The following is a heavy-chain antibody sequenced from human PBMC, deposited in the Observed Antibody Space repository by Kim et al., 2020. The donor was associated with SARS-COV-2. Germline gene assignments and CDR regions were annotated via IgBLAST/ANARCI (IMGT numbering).Heavy chain of an antibody. V-gene: IGHV1-8*01. Sequence: ASVKVSCKASGYTFTTYDINWLRQASGQGLEWMGWMNPNSANTGYAQKFQGRVTMTRDTSISTAYMELTSLRSEDTAVYYCATGPIVLRGTYPFDYWGQGTLVTVSS. J-gene: IGHJ4*02. D-gene: IGHD3-10*01. CDR2: MNPNSANT. CDR3: ATGPIVLRGTYPFDY. CDR1: GYTFTTYD.